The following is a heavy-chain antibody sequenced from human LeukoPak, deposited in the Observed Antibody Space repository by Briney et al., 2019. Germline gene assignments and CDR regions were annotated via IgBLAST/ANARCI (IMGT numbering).Heavy chain of an antibody. Sequence: ASVKVSCKASASTFSTYAIHWVRQAPGQGLEWMGWISTGNGNTRYSKAFQDRVTISRDTSASTVYMELRGLRSEDTAVYYCARENYYRIGRFDRAYLDDWGQGTLVTVSS. CDR1: ASTFSTYA. V-gene: IGHV1-3*03. D-gene: IGHD3-10*01. CDR3: ARENYYRIGRFDRAYLDD. CDR2: ISTGNGNT. J-gene: IGHJ4*02.